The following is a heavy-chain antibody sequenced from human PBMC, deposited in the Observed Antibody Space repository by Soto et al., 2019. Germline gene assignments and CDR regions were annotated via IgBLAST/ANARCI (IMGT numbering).Heavy chain of an antibody. J-gene: IGHJ6*02. CDR1: GGTFSSYA. V-gene: IGHV1-69*13. D-gene: IGHD2-15*01. Sequence: SVKVSCKASGGTFSSYAISWVRRAPGQGLEWMGGIIPIFGTANYAQRFQGRVTITADESTSTAYMELSSLRSEDTAVYYCARGLDIVVVVAANPYYYYGMDVWGQGTTVTVSS. CDR2: IIPIFGTA. CDR3: ARGLDIVVVVAANPYYYYGMDV.